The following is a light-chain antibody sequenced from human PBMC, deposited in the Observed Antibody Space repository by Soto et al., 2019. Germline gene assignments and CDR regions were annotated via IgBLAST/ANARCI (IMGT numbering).Light chain of an antibody. J-gene: IGLJ1*01. CDR3: SSYAGSYTLYV. CDR2: EVS. CDR1: SSDVGGYNY. Sequence: QSALTQPPSASGSPGQSVTISCTGTSSDVGGYNYVSWYQQYPGKAPKLMIYEVSKRPSGVPDRFSGSKSGNTASLTVSGLQAEDEADYYCSSYAGSYTLYVFGTGTKLTVL. V-gene: IGLV2-8*01.